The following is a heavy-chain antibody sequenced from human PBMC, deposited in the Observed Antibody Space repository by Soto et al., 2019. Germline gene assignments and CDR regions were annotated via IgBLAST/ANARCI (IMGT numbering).Heavy chain of an antibody. J-gene: IGHJ6*02. Sequence: QVELVQSGAEVRKPGASVKVSCKASRNSFIDYYIHWVRQAPGQGLEWMGWIKSNSGGTKYAQSFQGRVTMTRDTSISTIYMELSRLKSDDTAVYYCAREDYNWNDYYYYGMDVWGQGTTVIVSS. V-gene: IGHV1-2*02. CDR3: AREDYNWNDYYYYGMDV. D-gene: IGHD1-1*01. CDR2: IKSNSGGT. CDR1: RNSFIDYY.